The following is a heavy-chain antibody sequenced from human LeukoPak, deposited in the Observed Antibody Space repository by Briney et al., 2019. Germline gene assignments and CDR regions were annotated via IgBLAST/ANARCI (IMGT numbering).Heavy chain of an antibody. D-gene: IGHD2-8*01. CDR1: GGSFSGYY. CDR2: IYYSGST. Sequence: PSETLSLTCAVYGGSFSGYYWSWIRQPPGKGLEWIGYIYYSGSTNYNPSLKSRVTISVDTSKNQFSLKLSSVTAADTAVYYCARAGHGRGSFQLWFDPWGQGTLVTVSS. CDR3: ARAGHGRGSFQLWFDP. J-gene: IGHJ5*02. V-gene: IGHV4-59*01.